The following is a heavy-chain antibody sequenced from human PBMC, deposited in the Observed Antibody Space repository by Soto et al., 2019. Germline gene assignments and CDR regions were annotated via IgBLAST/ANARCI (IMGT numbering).Heavy chain of an antibody. V-gene: IGHV4-39*02. J-gene: IGHJ5*02. CDR1: GDSISSSAYF. Sequence: SETLSLTCDVSGDSISSSAYFWAWIRQPPGKGLEWIASIDGRGIAYKNQSLKSRVTISVGTSKNHISLKVDSVTAADTALYYCSRRAPEGFDPWGQGILVTVYS. CDR3: SRRAPEGFDP. CDR2: IDGRGIA.